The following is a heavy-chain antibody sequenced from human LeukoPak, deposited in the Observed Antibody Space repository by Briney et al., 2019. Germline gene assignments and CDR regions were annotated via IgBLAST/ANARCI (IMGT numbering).Heavy chain of an antibody. D-gene: IGHD4-17*01. CDR1: GYTFSDYF. CDR3: ARNYGHNSKYFDL. J-gene: IGHJ4*02. V-gene: IGHV1-2*02. CDR2: ISPEGGDT. Sequence: ASVKVSCKAFGYTFSDYFMHWVRQAPGQGLEWMGWISPEGGDTHYAQRFQGRVTMTRDTSISAAYMELTSLSSDDTAVYYCARNYGHNSKYFDLWGQGTLVTVSS.